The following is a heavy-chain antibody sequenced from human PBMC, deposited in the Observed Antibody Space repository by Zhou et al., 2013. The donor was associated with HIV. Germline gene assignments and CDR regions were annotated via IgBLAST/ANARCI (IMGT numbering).Heavy chain of an antibody. CDR3: ARARSRSVYYDPFDY. D-gene: IGHD3-22*01. CDR2: VIPIFDSP. CDR1: GGTFNSYA. V-gene: IGHV1-69*05. Sequence: QVQLVQSGAEVKKPGSSVKVSCKASGGTFNSYAISWLRQAPGQGLEWMGGVIPIFDSPNYAQKFQDRITITTDESTSTAYMELSSLRSEDTAVYYCARARSRSVYYDPFDYWGQGTLVTVSS. J-gene: IGHJ4*02.